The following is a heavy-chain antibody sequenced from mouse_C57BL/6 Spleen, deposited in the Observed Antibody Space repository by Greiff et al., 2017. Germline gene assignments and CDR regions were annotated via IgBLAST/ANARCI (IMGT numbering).Heavy chain of an antibody. CDR1: GFSLSTSGMG. J-gene: IGHJ4*01. D-gene: IGHD2-4*01. CDR3: ARGSQIYYDYVCPMDY. CDR2: IYWDDDK. Sequence: QVTLKVCGPGILQSSQTLSLTCSFSGFSLSTSGMGVSWIRQPSGKGLEWLAHIYWDDDKRYNPSLKSQLTISKDTSSNQVFIKITSVDTADTATYYCARGSQIYYDYVCPMDYWGQGTSVTVSS. V-gene: IGHV8-12*01.